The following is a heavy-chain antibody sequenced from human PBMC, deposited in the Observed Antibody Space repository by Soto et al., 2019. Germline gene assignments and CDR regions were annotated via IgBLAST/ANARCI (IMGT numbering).Heavy chain of an antibody. J-gene: IGHJ4*02. CDR1: GFTFSSYA. D-gene: IGHD3-10*01. CDR2: ISGSGGST. V-gene: IGHV3-23*01. CDR3: AKDRLWFSGLTYDY. Sequence: EVQLLESGGGLVQPGGSLRLSCAASGFTFSSYAMSWVRQAPGKGLEWVSAISGSGGSTYYADSVKGRFTISRDNSKNTMDLEMNSLRAGDTVVYDCAKDRLWFSGLTYDYWGQGTLVTVSS.